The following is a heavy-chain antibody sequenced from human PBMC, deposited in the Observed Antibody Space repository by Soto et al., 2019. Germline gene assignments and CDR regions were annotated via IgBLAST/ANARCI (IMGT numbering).Heavy chain of an antibody. CDR2: IYPGDSDT. CDR1: GYSFTSYW. V-gene: IGHV5-51*01. CDR3: ARLPVRSKGRSTDAFDI. J-gene: IGHJ3*02. Sequence: GESLKISCKCSGYSFTSYWIGWVRQMPGKGLEWMGIIYPGDSDTRYSPSFQGQVTISADKSISTAYLQWSSLKASDTAMYYCARLPVRSKGRSTDAFDIWGQGTMVTVSS. D-gene: IGHD3-10*01.